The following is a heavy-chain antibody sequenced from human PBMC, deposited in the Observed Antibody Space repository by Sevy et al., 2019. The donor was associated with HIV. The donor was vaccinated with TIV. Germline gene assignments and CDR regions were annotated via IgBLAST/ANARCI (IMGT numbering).Heavy chain of an antibody. Sequence: ASVKVSCKACGYTFTGYYMHWVRQAPGQGLEWMGWINPNSGGTNYAQKFQGRVTMTRDTSISTAYMELSRLRSDDTAVYYCARGSGRLFSTGGIDYWGQGTLVTVSS. V-gene: IGHV1-2*02. CDR2: INPNSGGT. D-gene: IGHD3-10*01. CDR1: GYTFTGYY. CDR3: ARGSGRLFSTGGIDY. J-gene: IGHJ4*02.